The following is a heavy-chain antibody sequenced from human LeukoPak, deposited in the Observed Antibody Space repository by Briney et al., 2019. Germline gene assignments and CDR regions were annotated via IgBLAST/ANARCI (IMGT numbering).Heavy chain of an antibody. CDR3: AKDVRPNNYVPRQIDY. J-gene: IGHJ4*02. CDR2: IRYDGSKK. CDR1: RFSFSSYG. D-gene: IGHD3-10*02. V-gene: IGHV3-30*02. Sequence: GGSLRLSCGASRFSFSSYGMHWVRQAPGKGLEWVAFIRYDGSKKYYADSLKGRFTVSRDNSRNTLYLQMNSLRPEDTAVYYCAKDVRPNNYVPRQIDYWGQGTLVTVSS.